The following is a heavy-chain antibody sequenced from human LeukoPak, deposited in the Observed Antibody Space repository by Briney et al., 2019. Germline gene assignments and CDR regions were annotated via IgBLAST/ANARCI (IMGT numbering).Heavy chain of an antibody. CDR1: GYTFTYRY. Sequence: ASVKVSCKASGYTFTYRYLHWVRQAPGQGLEWMGWINPNSGGTNYAQKFQGRVTMTRDTPISTAYMELSRLRSDDTAVYYCARGREITIFGVVIIWGQGTLVTVPS. V-gene: IGHV1-2*02. CDR3: ARGREITIFGVVII. D-gene: IGHD3-3*01. J-gene: IGHJ4*02. CDR2: INPNSGGT.